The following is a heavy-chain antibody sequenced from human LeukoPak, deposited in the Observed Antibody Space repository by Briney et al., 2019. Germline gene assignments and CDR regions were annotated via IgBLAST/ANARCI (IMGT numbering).Heavy chain of an antibody. V-gene: IGHV4-34*01. CDR1: GGPFSGYY. CDR3: ALMIVVPDAFDI. CDR2: INHSGST. J-gene: IGHJ3*02. D-gene: IGHD3-22*01. Sequence: SETLSLTCAVYGGPFSGYYWSWIRQPPGKGLEWIGEINHSGSTNYNPSLKSRVTISVDTSKNQFSLKLSSVTAADTAVYYCALMIVVPDAFDIWGQGTMVTVSS.